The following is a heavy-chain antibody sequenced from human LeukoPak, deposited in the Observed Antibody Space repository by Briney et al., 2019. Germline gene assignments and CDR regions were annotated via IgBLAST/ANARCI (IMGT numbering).Heavy chain of an antibody. J-gene: IGHJ5*02. CDR3: ARRVRGAGWFDP. CDR2: INHSVST. D-gene: IGHD1-26*01. CDR1: GGSFSGYY. Sequence: SETLSLTCAVYGGSFSGYYWSWIRQPPGKGLEWIGEINHSVSTNYNPSLKSRVTISVDTSKNQFSLKLSSVTAADTAVYYCARRVRGAGWFDPWGQGTLVTVSS. V-gene: IGHV4-34*01.